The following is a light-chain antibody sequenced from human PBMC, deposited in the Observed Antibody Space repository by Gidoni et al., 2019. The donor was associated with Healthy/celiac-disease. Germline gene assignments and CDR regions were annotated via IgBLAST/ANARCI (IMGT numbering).Light chain of an antibody. CDR3: QQYYSTPVT. CDR1: QSVLYSSNNKNY. V-gene: IGKV4-1*01. CDR2: WAS. J-gene: IGKJ4*01. Sequence: SVMTQAPDSLAVSLGERATINCKSSQSVLYSSNNKNYLAWYQQKPGQPPKLIIYWASTRESGVPDRFSGSGSGTDFTLTSGSLQAEDVAVYYCQQYYSTPVTFGGGTKVEIK.